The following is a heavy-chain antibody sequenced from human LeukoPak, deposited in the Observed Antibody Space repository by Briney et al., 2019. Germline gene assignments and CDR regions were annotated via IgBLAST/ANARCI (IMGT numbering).Heavy chain of an antibody. J-gene: IGHJ4*02. CDR2: ISAYNGNT. CDR3: ARWRGSSFDY. Sequence: ASVKVSRKASGGTFSSYAISWVRQAPGQGLVWMGWISAYNGNTNYAQKLQGRVTMTTDTSTSTAYMELRSLRSDDTAVYYCARWRGSSFDYWGQGTLVTVSS. CDR1: GGTFSSYA. V-gene: IGHV1-18*01. D-gene: IGHD1-26*01.